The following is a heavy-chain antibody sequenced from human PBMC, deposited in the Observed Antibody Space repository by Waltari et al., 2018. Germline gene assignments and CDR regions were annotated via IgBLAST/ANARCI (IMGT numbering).Heavy chain of an antibody. Sequence: QVQLVQSGAEVKKPGSSVKVSCKASGGTFSSYTISWVRQAPGQGLEWMGRINPILGIANYAQKFQGRVTITADKSTSTAYMELSSLRSEDTAVYYCASLSQREWPLAYGMDVWGQGTTVTVSS. V-gene: IGHV1-69*02. D-gene: IGHD3-3*01. CDR3: ASLSQREWPLAYGMDV. CDR1: GGTFSSYT. CDR2: INPILGIA. J-gene: IGHJ6*02.